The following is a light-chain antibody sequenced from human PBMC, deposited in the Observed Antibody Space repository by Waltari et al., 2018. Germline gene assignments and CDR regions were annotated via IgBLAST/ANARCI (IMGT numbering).Light chain of an antibody. Sequence: EIVLTQSPATLSLSPGERAPLSCRASQSVSSYLAWYQQKPGQAPRLLIYDASNRATGIPTRFSGSGSGTDFTLTISSLEPEDFAVYYCQQRSNWRWTFGQGTKVEIK. CDR2: DAS. J-gene: IGKJ1*01. CDR3: QQRSNWRWT. CDR1: QSVSSY. V-gene: IGKV3-11*01.